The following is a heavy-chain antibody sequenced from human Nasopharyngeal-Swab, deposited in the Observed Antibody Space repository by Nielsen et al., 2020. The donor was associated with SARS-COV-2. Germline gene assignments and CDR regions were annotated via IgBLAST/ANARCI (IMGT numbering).Heavy chain of an antibody. CDR3: AKEDGIVGATRDFGAY. Sequence: WIRQPPGKGLEWVAVISYDGSNKYYADSVKGRFTISRDNSKNTLYLQMNSLRAEDTAVYYCAKEDGIVGATRDFGAYWGQGTLVTVSS. J-gene: IGHJ4*02. V-gene: IGHV3-30*18. CDR2: ISYDGSNK. D-gene: IGHD1-26*01.